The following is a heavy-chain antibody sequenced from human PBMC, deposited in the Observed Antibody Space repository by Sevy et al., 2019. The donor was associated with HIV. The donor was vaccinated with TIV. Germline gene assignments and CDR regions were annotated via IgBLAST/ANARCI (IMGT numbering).Heavy chain of an antibody. CDR2: ISGYNGDT. CDR1: GYTFNSYV. D-gene: IGHD1-26*01. Sequence: ASVKVSCKASGYTFNSYVITWVRQAPGQGLEWMGKISGYNGDTKYGQKFQGRVTMTTDLSTSTAYMELRSLKSDDTAVYYCARAPSGSQGPGQYFQHWGQGTLVTVSS. V-gene: IGHV1-18*01. J-gene: IGHJ1*01. CDR3: ARAPSGSQGPGQYFQH.